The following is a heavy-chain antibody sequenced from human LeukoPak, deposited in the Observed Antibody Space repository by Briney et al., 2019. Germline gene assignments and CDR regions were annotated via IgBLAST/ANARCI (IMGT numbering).Heavy chain of an antibody. V-gene: IGHV3-23*01. Sequence: PGGSLRLSCAASEFTFSNYAMSWVRQAPGKGLEWVSGISGSGGSTYYADSVKGRFTVSRDNSKNTLYLQMNSLRAEDTAVYYCAKDGVSVRPWGWFDPWGQGTLVTVSS. CDR1: EFTFSNYA. CDR2: ISGSGGST. D-gene: IGHD3-3*01. J-gene: IGHJ5*02. CDR3: AKDGVSVRPWGWFDP.